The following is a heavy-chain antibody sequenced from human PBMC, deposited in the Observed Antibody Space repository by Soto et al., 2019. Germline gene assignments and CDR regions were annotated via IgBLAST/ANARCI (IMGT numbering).Heavy chain of an antibody. CDR3: TRTISALPGDDY. Sequence: GGSLRLSCAASGFTFSSYAMHWVRQAPGKGPEWLANIKQDGSERYYVDSVKGRFTISRDNVKNSVYLQMNSLRAEDTAVYYCTRTISALPGDDYWGQGTLVTVSS. D-gene: IGHD6-6*01. CDR1: GFTFSSYA. V-gene: IGHV3-7*01. J-gene: IGHJ4*02. CDR2: IKQDGSER.